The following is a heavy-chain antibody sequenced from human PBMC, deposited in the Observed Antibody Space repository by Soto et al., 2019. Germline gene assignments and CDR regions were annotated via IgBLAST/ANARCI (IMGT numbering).Heavy chain of an antibody. Sequence: ASVKVSCKASGYTFTGYYMRWVRQAPGQGLEWMGWINPNSGGTNYAQKFQGWVTMTRDTSISTAYMELSRLRSDDTAVYYCARGSSVADYYDSSGDFDYWGQGTLVTVSS. CDR2: INPNSGGT. D-gene: IGHD3-22*01. CDR1: GYTFTGYY. J-gene: IGHJ4*02. CDR3: ARGSSVADYYDSSGDFDY. V-gene: IGHV1-2*04.